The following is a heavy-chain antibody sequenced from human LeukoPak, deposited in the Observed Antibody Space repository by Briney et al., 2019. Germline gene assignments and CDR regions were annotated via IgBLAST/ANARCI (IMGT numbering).Heavy chain of an antibody. D-gene: IGHD2-15*01. CDR1: GGSISSGSYC. Sequence: SQTLSLTCTVSGGSISSGSYCWSWIRQPAGKGLEWIGRIYTSGSTNYNPSLKSRVTISVDTSKDQFSLKLSSVTAADTAVYYCAREIVVVVAATPYPDYYYYMDVWGKGTTVTVSS. CDR2: IYTSGST. V-gene: IGHV4-61*02. J-gene: IGHJ6*03. CDR3: AREIVVVVAATPYPDYYYYMDV.